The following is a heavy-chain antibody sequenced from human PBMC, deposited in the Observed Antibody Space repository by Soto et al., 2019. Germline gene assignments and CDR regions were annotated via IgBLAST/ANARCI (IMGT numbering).Heavy chain of an antibody. J-gene: IGHJ3*02. CDR1: GFTFSSYG. CDR2: ISYDGSNK. V-gene: IGHV3-30*03. Sequence: QVQLVESGGGVVQPGRSLRLSCAASGFTFSSYGMHWVRQAPGKGLEWVAVISYDGSNKYYADSVKGRFTLSRDNSKNTMYLQLNSLRAEDTAVYYCASTKERFCSGSTCYGRAFDIWGQGTMVTVSS. D-gene: IGHD2-15*01. CDR3: ASTKERFCSGSTCYGRAFDI.